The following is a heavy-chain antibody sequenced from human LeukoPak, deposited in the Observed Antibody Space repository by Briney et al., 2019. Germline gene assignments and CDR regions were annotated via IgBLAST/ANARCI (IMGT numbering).Heavy chain of an antibody. CDR2: IYYSGST. CDR3: AGNLKEYYFDY. J-gene: IGHJ4*02. Sequence: SDTLSLTCAVSGYSISSSNWWGWIRQPPGKGLEWIGYIYYSGSTYYNPSLKSRVTMSVDTSKNQFSLKLSSVTAVDTAVYYCAGNLKEYYFDYWGQGTLVTVSS. V-gene: IGHV4-28*01. CDR1: GYSISSSNW. D-gene: IGHD3-10*01.